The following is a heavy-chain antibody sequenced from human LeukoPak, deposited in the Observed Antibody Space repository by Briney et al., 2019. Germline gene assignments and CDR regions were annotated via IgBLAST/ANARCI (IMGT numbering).Heavy chain of an antibody. Sequence: GESLKISCKGSGYSFTSYWIGWVRQMPGKGLEWMGIIYPGDSDTRYSPSFQGQVTISADKSICTAYLQWSSLKASDTAMYFCARQVVVAATRPYYHYYMDVWGKGTTVTVSS. CDR2: IYPGDSDT. CDR3: ARQVVVAATRPYYHYYMDV. V-gene: IGHV5-51*01. D-gene: IGHD2-15*01. CDR1: GYSFTSYW. J-gene: IGHJ6*03.